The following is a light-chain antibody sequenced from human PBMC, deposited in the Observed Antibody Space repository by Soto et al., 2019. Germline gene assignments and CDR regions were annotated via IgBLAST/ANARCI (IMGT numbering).Light chain of an antibody. CDR3: QQYKNWPPIT. V-gene: IGKV3D-15*01. CDR1: QSVGSY. Sequence: EIVLTQSPGTLSLSPGERATLSCRASQSVGSYLAWYQHKPGQAPRLLISDASNRATGIPARFSGSGSGTEFTLTISSLQSEDFAVYYCQQYKNWPPITFGQGTRLEIK. CDR2: DAS. J-gene: IGKJ5*01.